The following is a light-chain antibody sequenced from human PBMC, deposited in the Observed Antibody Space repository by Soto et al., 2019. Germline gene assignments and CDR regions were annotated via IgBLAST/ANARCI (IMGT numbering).Light chain of an antibody. J-gene: IGKJ4*01. CDR3: QQWRTSPLT. V-gene: IGKV3-20*01. CDR1: QDVGNSY. CDR2: GTY. Sequence: EIGLTQSPGTLSLSPGEGATLSCRASQDVGNSYVAWYQKKPGQAPRLIISGTYTRATGIPDRFGGSGSGTDFTLTITSLEPEDFAVYYCQQWRTSPLTFGAGTKIEIK.